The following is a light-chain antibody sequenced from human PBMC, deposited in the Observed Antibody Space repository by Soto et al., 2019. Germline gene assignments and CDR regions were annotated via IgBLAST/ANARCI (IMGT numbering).Light chain of an antibody. CDR1: QSITSS. Sequence: DIQMTQSPSSLSASVGDTVTITCRTSQSITSSLNWYQQKPGKAPKLLIFSASSLQSGVPSRFSGSGSGTYFTLTISSLQPEDCAIYYCQQSYSAPLTFGGGTKVEIK. J-gene: IGKJ4*01. CDR2: SAS. CDR3: QQSYSAPLT. V-gene: IGKV1-39*01.